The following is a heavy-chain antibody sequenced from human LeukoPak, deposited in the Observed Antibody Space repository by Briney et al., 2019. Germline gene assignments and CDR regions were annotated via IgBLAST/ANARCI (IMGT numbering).Heavy chain of an antibody. CDR3: AKDQSGYDAYDY. Sequence: GGSLRLSCAASGFTFSSYAMSWVRQAPGRGLEWVSAISGSGGSTYYADSVKGRFTISRDNSKNTLYLQMNSLRAEDTAVYYCAKDQSGYDAYDYWGQGTLVTVSS. J-gene: IGHJ4*02. CDR1: GFTFSSYA. V-gene: IGHV3-23*01. CDR2: ISGSGGST. D-gene: IGHD5-12*01.